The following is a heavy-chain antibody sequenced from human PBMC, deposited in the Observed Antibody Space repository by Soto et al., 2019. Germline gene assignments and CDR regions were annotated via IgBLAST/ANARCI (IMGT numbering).Heavy chain of an antibody. J-gene: IGHJ6*02. CDR1: GYTFTSYY. V-gene: IGHV1-46*01. CDR2: INPSGGST. Sequence: AASVKVSCKASGYTFTSYYMHWVRQAPGQGLEWMGIINPSGGSTSYAQKFQGRVTMTRDTSTSTVYMELSSLRSEDTAVYYCAREGPVFGVVYYGMDVWGQGTTVTVS. D-gene: IGHD3-3*01. CDR3: AREGPVFGVVYYGMDV.